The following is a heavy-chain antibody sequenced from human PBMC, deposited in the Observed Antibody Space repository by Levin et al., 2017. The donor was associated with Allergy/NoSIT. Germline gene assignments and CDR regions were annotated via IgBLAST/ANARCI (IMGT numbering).Heavy chain of an antibody. CDR1: GGSISSGGYY. CDR3: ARDAVYQNWFDP. D-gene: IGHD2-2*01. V-gene: IGHV4-31*02. J-gene: IGHJ5*02. CDR2: IYYSGST. Sequence: SCTVSGGSISSGGYYWSWIRQHPGKGLEWIGYIYYSGSTYYNPSLKSRVTISVDTSKNQFSLKLSSVTAADTAVYYCARDAVYQNWFDPWGQGTLVTVSS.